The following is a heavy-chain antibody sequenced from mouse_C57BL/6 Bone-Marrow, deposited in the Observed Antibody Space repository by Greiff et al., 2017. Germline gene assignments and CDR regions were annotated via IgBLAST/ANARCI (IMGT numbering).Heavy chain of an antibody. V-gene: IGHV2-5*01. CDR1: GFSLTSYG. J-gene: IGHJ1*03. CDR2: IWRGGST. CDR3: AKNWALNWDWYFDV. D-gene: IGHD4-1*01. Sequence: QVQLQQSGPGLVQPSQSLSITCTVSGFSLTSYGVHWVRQSPGKGLEWLGVIWRGGSTDYNAAFMSRLSITKDNSKSQVFFKMNSLQADDTAIYYCAKNWALNWDWYFDVWGTGTTVTVSS.